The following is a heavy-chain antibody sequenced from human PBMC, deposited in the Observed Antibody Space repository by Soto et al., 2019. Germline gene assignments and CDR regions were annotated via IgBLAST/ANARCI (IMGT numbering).Heavy chain of an antibody. Sequence: GASVKVSCKASGYTFSNYDINWVRQAPGQGLEWMGWISTSNGSTLYAQKLQGRVSMTTDTSTSTAYMELRSLRSDDTAVFYCARHYRQHYYYDGYLRFFDYWGQGTLVTVSS. CDR1: GYTFSNYD. CDR3: ARHYRQHYYYDGYLRFFDY. CDR2: ISTSNGST. V-gene: IGHV1-18*01. J-gene: IGHJ4*02. D-gene: IGHD3-22*01.